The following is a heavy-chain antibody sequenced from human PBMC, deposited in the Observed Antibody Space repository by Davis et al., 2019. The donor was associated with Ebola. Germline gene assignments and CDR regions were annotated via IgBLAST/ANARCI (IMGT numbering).Heavy chain of an antibody. CDR3: ARDPWGSEKDY. V-gene: IGHV1-18*01. CDR1: GYTFKNYG. Sequence: ASVKVSCKASGYTFKNYGITWVRQASGQGLEWMGWITASNGNTHYAQKLQDRITMTIDTSTSTAYMELRSLRYDDTAVYYCARDPWGSEKDYWGQGTLITVSS. J-gene: IGHJ4*02. CDR2: ITASNGNT. D-gene: IGHD7-27*01.